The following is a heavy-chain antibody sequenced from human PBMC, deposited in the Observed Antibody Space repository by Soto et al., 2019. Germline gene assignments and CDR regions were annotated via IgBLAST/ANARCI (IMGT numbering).Heavy chain of an antibody. Sequence: GGSLRLSCAASGFTFRSYWMQWVRQAPGKGLVWVSWINSDGSSTSYADSVKGRFTISRDNAKNTLYLQMSSLRAEDTAVYYCASGGSSLNFDSWGQGT. CDR1: GFTFRSYW. CDR3: ASGGSSLNFDS. CDR2: INSDGSST. J-gene: IGHJ4*02. V-gene: IGHV3-74*01. D-gene: IGHD6-6*01.